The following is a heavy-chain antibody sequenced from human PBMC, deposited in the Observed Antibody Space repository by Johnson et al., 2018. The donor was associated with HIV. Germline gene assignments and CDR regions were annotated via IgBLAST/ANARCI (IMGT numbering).Heavy chain of an antibody. J-gene: IGHJ3*02. V-gene: IGHV3-9*01. CDR3: TRVLGTINRYKKIDAFDI. Sequence: VQLVESGGGLVQPGRSLRLSCAASAFPFDDHALHWVRQTPGKGLQWFSIILKGRFTISRDNAKNDLDLQMHSLRPEDTALYYCTRVLGTINRYKKIDAFDIWGQGTMVTVSS. D-gene: IGHD1-14*01. CDR2: I. CDR1: AFPFDDHA.